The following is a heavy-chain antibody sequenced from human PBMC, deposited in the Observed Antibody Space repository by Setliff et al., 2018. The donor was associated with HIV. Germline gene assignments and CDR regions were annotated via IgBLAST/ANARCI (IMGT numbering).Heavy chain of an antibody. V-gene: IGHV3-11*04. CDR1: GFIFSDYY. CDR2: ISPDGKTI. Sequence: GGSLRLSCAASGFIFSDYYMSWVRQAPGKGLEFVAHISPDGKTIHFADSVKGRFTISRDNAKNSLYLQMNSLRAEDTAVYYCARDRKAAMVGSDAFDIWGQGTMVTVSS. J-gene: IGHJ3*02. D-gene: IGHD5-18*01. CDR3: ARDRKAAMVGSDAFDI.